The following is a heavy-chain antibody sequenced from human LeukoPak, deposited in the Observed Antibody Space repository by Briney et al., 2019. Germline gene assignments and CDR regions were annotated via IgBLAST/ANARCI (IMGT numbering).Heavy chain of an antibody. Sequence: GGSLRLSCAASGFTFSTQWMYWVRQAPGKELVWVSRISGDGSITSYADSVKGRFTISRDNAKNSLYLQMNSLRAEDTAVYYSSLEGSSWYRYFQHWGQGTLVTVSS. J-gene: IGHJ1*01. CDR2: ISGDGSIT. CDR3: SLEGSSWYRYFQH. D-gene: IGHD6-13*01. V-gene: IGHV3-74*01. CDR1: GFTFSTQW.